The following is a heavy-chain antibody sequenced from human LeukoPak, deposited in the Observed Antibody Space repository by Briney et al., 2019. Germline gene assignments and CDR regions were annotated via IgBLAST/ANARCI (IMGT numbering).Heavy chain of an antibody. J-gene: IGHJ4*02. V-gene: IGHV4-34*01. CDR2: INHSGST. Sequence: KPSETLSLTCAVYGGSFSGYYWSWIRQPPGKGLEWIGEINHSGSTNYNPSLKSRVTISADTSKNQFSLKLSSVTAADTAVYYCARGPSRIMITFGGVIAPYYFDYWGQGTLVTVSS. CDR1: GGSFSGYY. D-gene: IGHD3-16*02. CDR3: ARGPSRIMITFGGVIAPYYFDY.